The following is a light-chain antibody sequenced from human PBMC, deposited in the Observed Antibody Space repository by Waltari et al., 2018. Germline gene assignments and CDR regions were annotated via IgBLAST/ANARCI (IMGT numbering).Light chain of an antibody. V-gene: IGKV3-20*01. J-gene: IGKJ1*01. CDR2: ASA. CDR1: QHIGHY. CDR3: QHHFRLPAT. Sequence: IVLTQSPGTLSLSPGGRATLSCRASQHIGHYLAWYQQKPGQAPGLLSYASATRAAGIPDRFSGRGSGADFSLTITRLDPDDFAVYYCQHHFRLPATFGQGTKV.